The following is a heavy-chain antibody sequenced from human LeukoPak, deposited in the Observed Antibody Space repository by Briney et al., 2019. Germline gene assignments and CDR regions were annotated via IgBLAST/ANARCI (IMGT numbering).Heavy chain of an antibody. V-gene: IGHV1-46*01. D-gene: IGHD2-2*01. CDR3: ASSGIVPAAMGNDY. J-gene: IGHJ4*02. CDR1: GYTFTSYY. Sequence: ASVNVSCKASGYTFTSYYMQWVRQAPGHGLEWGVIINPSGGSTSYAQKFQGRVNMTRDTSTSTVYKELSSLRSEDTAVYYCASSGIVPAAMGNDYWGQGTLVTVSS. CDR2: INPSGGST.